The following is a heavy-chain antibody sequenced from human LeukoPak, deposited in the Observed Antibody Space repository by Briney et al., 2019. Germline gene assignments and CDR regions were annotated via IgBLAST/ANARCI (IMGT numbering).Heavy chain of an antibody. J-gene: IGHJ4*02. CDR2: IYYSGST. V-gene: IGHV4-59*11. D-gene: IGHD5-18*01. CDR3: ARGAYKYEY. Sequence: SETLSLTRTVSGGSISSHYWSWIRQPPGKGLEWIGYIYYSGSTNYNPSLKSRVTISVDTSKNQFSLKLSSVTAADTAVYYCARGAYKYEYWGQGTLVTVSS. CDR1: GGSISSHY.